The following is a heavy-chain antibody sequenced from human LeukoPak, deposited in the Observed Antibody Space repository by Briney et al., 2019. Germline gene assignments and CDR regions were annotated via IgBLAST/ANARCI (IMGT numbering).Heavy chain of an antibody. V-gene: IGHV4-61*02. J-gene: IGHJ6*03. CDR2: IYTSGSI. CDR1: GYSISSGYY. CDR3: ARERGIRSGYNYYYYYYMDV. D-gene: IGHD3-3*01. Sequence: KTSETLSLTCAVSGYSISSGYYWGWIRPPAGKGLEWIGRIYTSGSINYNPSLKSRVTISVDTSKNQFSLKLSSVTAADTAVYYCARERGIRSGYNYYYYYYMDVWGKGTTVTVSS.